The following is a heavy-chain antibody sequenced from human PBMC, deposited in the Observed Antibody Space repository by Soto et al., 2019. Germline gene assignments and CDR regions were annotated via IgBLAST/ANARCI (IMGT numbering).Heavy chain of an antibody. D-gene: IGHD2-8*01. CDR3: ARGSFGKGVTNDY. CDR1: GYSFGGYA. CDR2: IYYDGSNK. J-gene: IGHJ4*02. V-gene: IGHV3-30*04. Sequence: QVQLVESGGGVVQPGSSLRLSCAASGYSFGGYAMYWVRQAPGRGLDWVAVIYYDGSNKYYADSVRGRFTISRDNSKNTLYLQMTSLGVDDTALYYCARGSFGKGVTNDYWGQGTQVTVSS.